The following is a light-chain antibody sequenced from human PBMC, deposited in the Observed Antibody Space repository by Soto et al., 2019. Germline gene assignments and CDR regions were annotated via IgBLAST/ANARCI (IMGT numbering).Light chain of an antibody. V-gene: IGKV1-5*03. Sequence: DIQVTQKPTTPSASLGDRVAITWRASQTVYTWLAWYQQKPGTAPKLLIYEASTLHSGVPSRFTGSGSGTEFTLVISRLQPDDFATYYCQQYSSYSPYTLGQGTKV. CDR2: EAS. J-gene: IGKJ2*01. CDR1: QTVYTW. CDR3: QQYSSYSPYT.